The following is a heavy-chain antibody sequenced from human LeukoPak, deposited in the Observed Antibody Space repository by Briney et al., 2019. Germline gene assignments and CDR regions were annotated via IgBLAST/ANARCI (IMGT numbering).Heavy chain of an antibody. CDR2: INSDGSST. V-gene: IGHV3-74*01. Sequence: GGSLRLSCAASGFTLSSYWMHWVRQAPGKGLVWVSRINSDGSSTNYADSVKGRFTISRDNAKNTLYLQVKSLGAEDTAVYYCARGPSGWGSLDSWGQGTLVTVSS. CDR3: ARGPSGWGSLDS. J-gene: IGHJ4*02. CDR1: GFTLSSYW. D-gene: IGHD7-27*01.